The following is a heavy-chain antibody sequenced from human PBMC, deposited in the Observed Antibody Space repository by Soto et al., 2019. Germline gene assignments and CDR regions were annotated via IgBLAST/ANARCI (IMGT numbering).Heavy chain of an antibody. CDR3: AKERDNGADRYYFDD. CDR1: GFTFSDYY. V-gene: IGHV3-11*05. CDR2: ISSDSSHT. J-gene: IGHJ4*02. D-gene: IGHD2-8*01. Sequence: GGSLRLSCAASGFTFSDYYMSWIRQAPGKGLEWVSYISSDSSHTNYADSVKGRFTISRDNAKNSLYLQMNSLTAEDTAMYFCAKERDNGADRYYFDDWGQGTLVTVSS.